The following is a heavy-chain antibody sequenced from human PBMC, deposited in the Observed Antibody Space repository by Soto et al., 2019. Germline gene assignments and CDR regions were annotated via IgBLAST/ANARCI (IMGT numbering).Heavy chain of an antibody. Sequence: EVQLVESGGSLVQPGGSLRLSCAASGFTFSSYWMSWVRQAPGKGLEWVANIKQDGSEKYFVDSVKGRFTISRDNAKKSLYLQMSSLRAEDTAVYYCARGSTSGYYPYYFDYWGQGTLVTVSS. CDR3: ARGSTSGYYPYYFDY. J-gene: IGHJ4*02. V-gene: IGHV3-7*01. D-gene: IGHD3-22*01. CDR2: IKQDGSEK. CDR1: GFTFSSYW.